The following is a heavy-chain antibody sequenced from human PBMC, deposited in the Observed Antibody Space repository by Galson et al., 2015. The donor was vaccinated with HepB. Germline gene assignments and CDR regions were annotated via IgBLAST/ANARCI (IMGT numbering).Heavy chain of an antibody. CDR2: INHSGST. V-gene: IGHV4-34*01. J-gene: IGHJ5*02. CDR1: GGSFSGYY. CDR3: ARSPRISFWSGWALFDP. D-gene: IGHD3-3*01. Sequence: TLSLTCAVYGGSFSGYYWSWIRQPPGKGLEWIGEINHSGSTNYNPSLKSRVTISVDTSKNQFSLKLSSVTAADTAVYYCARSPRISFWSGWALFDPWGQGTLVTVSS.